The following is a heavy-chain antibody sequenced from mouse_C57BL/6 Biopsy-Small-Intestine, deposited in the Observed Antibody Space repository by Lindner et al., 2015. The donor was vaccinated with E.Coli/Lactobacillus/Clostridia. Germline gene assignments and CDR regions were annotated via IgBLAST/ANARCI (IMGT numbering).Heavy chain of an antibody. CDR1: GYAFSSSW. CDR2: IYPGDGDT. D-gene: IGHD1-3*01. J-gene: IGHJ3*01. V-gene: IGHV1-82*01. Sequence: VQLQESGPELVKPGASVKISCKASGYAFSSSWMNWVKQRPGKGLEWIGRIYPGDGDTNYNGKFKGKAALTADKSSSTAYMQLSSLTSEDSAVYFCAITFAYWGQGTLVTVSA. CDR3: AITFAY.